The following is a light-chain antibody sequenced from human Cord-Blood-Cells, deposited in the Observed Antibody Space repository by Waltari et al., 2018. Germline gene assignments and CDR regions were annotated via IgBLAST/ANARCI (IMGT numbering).Light chain of an antibody. CDR2: WAS. CDR3: QQYYTRIT. CDR1: QSVLYSSNNKNY. Sequence: DIVMTQSPDSLAVSLGERATINCKSSQSVLYSSNNKNYLAWYQQKPGQPPKLLIYWASTRESGVPDRFSGSGSWTDFTLTISSLQAEDLAVYYCQQYYTRITFGPGTKVDIK. J-gene: IGKJ3*01. V-gene: IGKV4-1*01.